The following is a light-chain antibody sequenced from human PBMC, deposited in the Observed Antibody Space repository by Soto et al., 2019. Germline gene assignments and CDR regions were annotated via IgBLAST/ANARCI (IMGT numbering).Light chain of an antibody. Sequence: EIVMTQSPATLSVSPGERATLSCRASQSVSGNLAWYQQKPGQAPRLLIYGASTRATGIPARFSGSGSGTEFTLTISSMQSEDFAVYYCQQYNNWPPWTFGQGTKVEIK. CDR1: QSVSGN. CDR2: GAS. V-gene: IGKV3-15*01. J-gene: IGKJ1*01. CDR3: QQYNNWPPWT.